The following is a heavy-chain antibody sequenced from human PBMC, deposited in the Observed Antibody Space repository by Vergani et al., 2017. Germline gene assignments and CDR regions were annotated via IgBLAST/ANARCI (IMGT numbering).Heavy chain of an antibody. D-gene: IGHD3-16*01. J-gene: IGHJ6*02. CDR2: ISGNNDDV. CDR3: AREGDSYYYYYGMDV. CDR1: GFTFSHYS. Sequence: EVQMVESGGGLVKPGGSLRLSCVASGFTFSHYSMNWVRQAPGKGLEWVSSISGNNDDVYYADSVKGRFTISRDNAKNSLYLDMSSLRAEDTAVYYCAREGDSYYYYYGMDVWGQGTTVTVSS. V-gene: IGHV3-21*01.